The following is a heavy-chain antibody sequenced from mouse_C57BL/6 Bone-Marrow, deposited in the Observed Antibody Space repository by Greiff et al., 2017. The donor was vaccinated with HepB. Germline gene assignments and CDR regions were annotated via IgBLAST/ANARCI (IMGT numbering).Heavy chain of an antibody. J-gene: IGHJ1*03. Sequence: EVKLVESGGGLVQPGGSLKLSCAASGFTFSDYYMYWVRQTPEKRLEWVAYISNGGGSTYYPDTVKGRFTISRDNARNTLYLQMSRLKSEDTAMYYCAGHDGYYGYFDVWGTGTTVTVSS. V-gene: IGHV5-12*01. CDR1: GFTFSDYY. CDR3: AGHDGYYGYFDV. D-gene: IGHD2-3*01. CDR2: ISNGGGST.